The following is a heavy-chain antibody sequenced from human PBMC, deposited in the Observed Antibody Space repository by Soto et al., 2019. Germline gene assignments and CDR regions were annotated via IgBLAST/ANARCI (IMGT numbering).Heavy chain of an antibody. D-gene: IGHD3-10*01. CDR3: ARVGNYYYGSGSYPIDY. CDR1: GYTFTSYG. CDR2: ISAYNGNT. V-gene: IGHV1-18*01. J-gene: IGHJ4*02. Sequence: ASVKVSCQASGYTFTSYGISWVRQAPGQGLEWMGWISAYNGNTNYAQKLQGRVTMTTDTSTSTAYMELRSLRSDDTAVYYCARVGNYYYGSGSYPIDYWGQGTLVTVSS.